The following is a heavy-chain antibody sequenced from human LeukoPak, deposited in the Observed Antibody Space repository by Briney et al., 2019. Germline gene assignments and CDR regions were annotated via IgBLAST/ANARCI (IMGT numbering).Heavy chain of an antibody. D-gene: IGHD2-21*01. J-gene: IGHJ4*02. V-gene: IGHV3-7*04. CDR1: GFSLSSYW. CDR3: ARDAVVSSHY. CDR2: INEYGSEK. Sequence: GGSLTLSCAASGFSLSSYWMSWVRQAPGEGLEWVANINEYGSEKYCVDSVKGRFTISRDNAKNSLYLRMNTLRVEDTAVYYCARDAVVSSHYWGQGTLVAVSS.